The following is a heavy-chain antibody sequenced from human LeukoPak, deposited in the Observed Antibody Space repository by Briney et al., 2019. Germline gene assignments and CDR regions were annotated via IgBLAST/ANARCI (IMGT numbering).Heavy chain of an antibody. Sequence: GGSLRLSCAASGFTFSSYSMNWVRQAPGKGLEWVSSISSSSSYIYYADSVKGRFTISRDNAKNSLYLQMNSLRAEDTAVYYCARGPDPLYVWGSYLTEYYFDYWGQGTLVTVSS. J-gene: IGHJ4*02. CDR2: ISSSSSYI. D-gene: IGHD3-16*02. CDR3: ARGPDPLYVWGSYLTEYYFDY. CDR1: GFTFSSYS. V-gene: IGHV3-21*01.